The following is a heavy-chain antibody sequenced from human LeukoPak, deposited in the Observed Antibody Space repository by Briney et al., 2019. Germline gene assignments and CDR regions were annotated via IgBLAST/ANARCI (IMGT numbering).Heavy chain of an antibody. CDR2: INHSGST. CDR3: ARSSIDSGSNFDY. J-gene: IGHJ4*02. V-gene: IGHV4-34*01. D-gene: IGHD3-10*01. CDR1: GGSFSGYY. Sequence: PSETLSLTCAVYGGSFSGYYWSWIRQPPGKGLEWIGEINHSGSTNYNPSLKSRVTMSVDTSKNHFSLKLSSVTAADTAVYYCARSSIDSGSNFDYWGQGTLVTVSS.